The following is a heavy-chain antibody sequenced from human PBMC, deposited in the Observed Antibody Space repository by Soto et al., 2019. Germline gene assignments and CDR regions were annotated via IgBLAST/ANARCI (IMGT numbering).Heavy chain of an antibody. V-gene: IGHV4-30-2*01. CDR2: IYHSGST. J-gene: IGHJ4*02. CDR1: GGSISSGGYS. D-gene: IGHD3-22*01. Sequence: SETLSLTCAVSGGSISSGGYSWSWIRQPPGKGLEWIGYIYHSGSTYYNPSLKSRVTTSVDRSKDQFSLKLSSVTAADTAVYYCASGMIGNHYFDYWGQGTLVTVSS. CDR3: ASGMIGNHYFDY.